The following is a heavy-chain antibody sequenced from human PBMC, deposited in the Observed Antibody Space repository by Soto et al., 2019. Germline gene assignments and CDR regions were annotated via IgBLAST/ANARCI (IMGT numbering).Heavy chain of an antibody. Sequence: SETLSLTCTVSGGSISSGGYYWSWIRQHPGKGLEWIGYIYYSGSTYYNPSLKSRVTISVDTSKNQFSLKLSSVTAADTAVYYCARAYYGSGSSNDAFDIWGQGTMVTVSS. J-gene: IGHJ3*02. CDR2: IYYSGST. CDR3: ARAYYGSGSSNDAFDI. CDR1: GGSISSGGYY. V-gene: IGHV4-31*03. D-gene: IGHD3-10*01.